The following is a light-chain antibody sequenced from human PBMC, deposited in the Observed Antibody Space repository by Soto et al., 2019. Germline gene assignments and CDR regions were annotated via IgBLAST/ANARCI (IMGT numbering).Light chain of an antibody. CDR2: KAS. J-gene: IGKJ1*01. CDR1: QSISSY. Sequence: DIHMTHSRSSLSSSLVDRVTIACRASQSISSYLNWYQQKPGKAPKLLIYKASTLKSGVPSRFSGSGPGTDFTLTVSSLQPEDLATNYCQQSYSISLTFGQGTKVDIK. CDR3: QQSYSISLT. V-gene: IGKV1-39*01.